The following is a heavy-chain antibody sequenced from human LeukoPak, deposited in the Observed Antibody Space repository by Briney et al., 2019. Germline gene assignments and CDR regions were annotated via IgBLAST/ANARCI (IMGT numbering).Heavy chain of an antibody. CDR3: ARDHVEHHLLLVFDY. Sequence: GESLKISCKGSGYSFTSYWIGWVRQMPGKGLEWMGIIYPGDSDTRYSPSFQGQVTISADKSISTAYLQWSSLKASDTAMYYCARDHVEHHLLLVFDYWGQGTLVTVSS. D-gene: IGHD2-2*01. J-gene: IGHJ4*02. CDR2: IYPGDSDT. V-gene: IGHV5-51*01. CDR1: GYSFTSYW.